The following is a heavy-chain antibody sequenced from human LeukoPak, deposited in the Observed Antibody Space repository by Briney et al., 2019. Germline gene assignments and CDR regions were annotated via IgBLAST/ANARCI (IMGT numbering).Heavy chain of an antibody. Sequence: GGSLRLSCAASGFTFSSYGMHRVRQAPGKGLEWVAVISYDGSNKYYADSVKGRFTISRDNSKNTLYLQMNSLRAEDTAVYYCAKDGPYSGSTESPFDYWGQGTLVTVSS. J-gene: IGHJ4*02. CDR3: AKDGPYSGSTESPFDY. D-gene: IGHD1-26*01. V-gene: IGHV3-30*18. CDR2: ISYDGSNK. CDR1: GFTFSSYG.